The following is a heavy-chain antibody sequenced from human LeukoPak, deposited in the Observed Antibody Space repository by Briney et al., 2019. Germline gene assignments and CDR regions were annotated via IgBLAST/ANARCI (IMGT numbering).Heavy chain of an antibody. V-gene: IGHV4-34*01. CDR2: KYYSGDT. J-gene: IGHJ4*02. D-gene: IGHD3-22*01. Sequence: SEPLSLTCAVDGASSSGNHGSWLRKSPGKGLEWLGGKYYSGDTYYIPSVKSRVTISVDTSKHHLSLKLRSVTAADTAVYYCARRATLDYYENSGYYPLFDYWGQGTLVTVSS. CDR1: GASSSGNH. CDR3: ARRATLDYYENSGYYPLFDY.